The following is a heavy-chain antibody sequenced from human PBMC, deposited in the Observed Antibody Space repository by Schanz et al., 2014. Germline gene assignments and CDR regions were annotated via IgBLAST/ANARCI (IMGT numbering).Heavy chain of an antibody. CDR1: GFTFSKYG. CDR2: IWYDGSNK. V-gene: IGHV3-33*01. J-gene: IGHJ6*03. D-gene: IGHD6-19*01. CDR3: ARDHQWLARYYMDV. Sequence: VQLVESGGGLVQPGGSLRLSCAASGFTFSKYGMHWVRQAPGKGLEWVAVIWYDGSNKDYADSVKGRFTISRDNSKNMLYLQMNSLRGEDTAVYFCARDHQWLARYYMDVWGKGTTVTVS.